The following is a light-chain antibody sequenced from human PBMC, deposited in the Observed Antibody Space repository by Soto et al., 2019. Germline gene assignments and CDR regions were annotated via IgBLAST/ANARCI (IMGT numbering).Light chain of an antibody. J-gene: IGKJ4*01. CDR1: QSVLYSSNNKNY. V-gene: IGKV4-1*01. Sequence: DIVMTQSPDSLAVSLGERATINCKSSQSVLYSSNNKNYLAWYQQKPGQPPKLLIYWASTRESGVPDRFSGSGSGTEFTLTITSLQSEDFAVYYCQEYNNWRPITFGGGTKVDIK. CDR2: WAS. CDR3: QEYNNWRPIT.